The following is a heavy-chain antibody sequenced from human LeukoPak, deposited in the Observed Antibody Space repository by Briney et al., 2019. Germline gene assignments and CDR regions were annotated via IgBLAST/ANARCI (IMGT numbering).Heavy chain of an antibody. V-gene: IGHV4-59*08. CDR3: ARRSSSWQIDY. CDR2: IYYSGST. CDR1: GGPTSSYY. J-gene: IGHJ4*02. D-gene: IGHD6-13*01. Sequence: SETLSLTCTVSGGPTSSYYWSWIRQPPGKGLEWIGYIYYSGSTNYNPSLKSRVTISVDTSKNQFSLKLSSVTAADTAVYYCARRSSSWQIDYWGQGTLVTVSS.